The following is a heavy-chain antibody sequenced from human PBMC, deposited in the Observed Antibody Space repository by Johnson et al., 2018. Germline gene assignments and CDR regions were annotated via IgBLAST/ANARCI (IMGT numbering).Heavy chain of an antibody. Sequence: VQLVQSGGGLVQPGGSLRLSCAASGFTFSSYAMSWVRQASGKGLEWVGRIRSKANSYATAYAASVKGRFTISRDDSKNTAYLQMNSLKTEDTAVYYCTSRTLSTMKKDVWGQGTTVTVSS. V-gene: IGHV3-73*01. CDR2: IRSKANSYAT. J-gene: IGHJ6*02. D-gene: IGHD1-14*01. CDR3: TSRTLSTMKKDV. CDR1: GFTFSSYA.